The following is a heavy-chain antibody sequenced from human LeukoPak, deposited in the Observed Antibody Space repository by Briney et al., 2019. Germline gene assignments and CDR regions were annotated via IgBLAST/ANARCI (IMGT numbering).Heavy chain of an antibody. CDR3: ARLAKIENRSLAYYFDY. CDR2: IYYSGST. V-gene: IGHV4-31*02. D-gene: IGHD1-26*01. CDR1: GGSISSGGYY. Sequence: SETLSLTWTVSGGSISSGGYYWIWMRQHPGKGLVWIVYIYYSGSTYYNPSLKSRVTISVDTDKNQFSLKLSSVTAADTAVYYCARLAKIENRSLAYYFDYWGQGTLVTASS. J-gene: IGHJ4*02.